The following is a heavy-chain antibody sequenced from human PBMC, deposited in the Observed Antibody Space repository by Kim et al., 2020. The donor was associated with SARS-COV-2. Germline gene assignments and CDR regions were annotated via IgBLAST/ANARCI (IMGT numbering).Heavy chain of an antibody. V-gene: IGHV3-23*01. Sequence: GGSLRLSCAASGFTFSSYAMSWVRQAPGKGLEWVSAISGSGGSTYYADSVKGRFTISRDNSKNTLYLQMNSLRAEDTAVYYCAKDFPGSRYGDYSVFDYWGQGTLVTVSS. CDR3: AKDFPGSRYGDYSVFDY. D-gene: IGHD4-17*01. J-gene: IGHJ4*02. CDR1: GFTFSSYA. CDR2: ISGSGGST.